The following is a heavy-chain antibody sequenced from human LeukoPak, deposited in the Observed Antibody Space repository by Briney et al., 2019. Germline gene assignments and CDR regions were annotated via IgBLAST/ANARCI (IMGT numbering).Heavy chain of an antibody. CDR1: GFTFNNYW. CDR2: INTDGSST. V-gene: IGHV3-74*01. CDR3: ARENFGP. J-gene: IGHJ5*02. Sequence: PGGSLRLSCAASGFTFNNYWMHWVRQAPGKGLLWVSRINTDGSSTSYADSVKGRFTISRDNAKNVVYPQMNGLRGEDTAVYYCARENFGPWGQGTQVTASS.